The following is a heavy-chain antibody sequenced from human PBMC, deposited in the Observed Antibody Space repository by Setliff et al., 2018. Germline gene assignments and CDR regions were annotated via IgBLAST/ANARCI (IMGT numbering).Heavy chain of an antibody. CDR3: TRDKRNGATGAFDI. D-gene: IGHD1-1*01. V-gene: IGHV4-34*01. J-gene: IGHJ3*02. Sequence: KTSETLSLTCAVYGGSFSTYYWIWIRQPPGKGLEWIGEINHSGGTNYNPSLKSRVTISVDKSKNQFSLKLSSVTAADTAVYYCTRDKRNGATGAFDIWGQGTMVTVSS. CDR2: INHSGGT. CDR1: GGSFSTYY.